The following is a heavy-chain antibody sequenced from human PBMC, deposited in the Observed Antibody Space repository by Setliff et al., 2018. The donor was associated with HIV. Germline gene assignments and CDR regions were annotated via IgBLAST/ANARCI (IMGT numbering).Heavy chain of an antibody. Sequence: SETLSLTCAVYGGSFSEYYWSWIRQSPGKGLEWIGYIYYTGSTDYNPSLKSRVTISLDTSKNQFSLKLRSVTAADTAVYYCARDLRGYYYDSSGYFYMGVWGKGTTVTVSS. J-gene: IGHJ6*03. CDR1: GGSFSEYY. CDR3: ARDLRGYYYDSSGYFYMGV. D-gene: IGHD3-22*01. V-gene: IGHV4-34*09. CDR2: IYYTGST.